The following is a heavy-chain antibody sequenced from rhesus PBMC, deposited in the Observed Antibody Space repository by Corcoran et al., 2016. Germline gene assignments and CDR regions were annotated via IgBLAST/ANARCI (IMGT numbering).Heavy chain of an antibody. CDR1: GYPFTEYY. D-gene: IGHD4-29*01. CDR3: ERDDGSSYY. J-gene: IGHJ4*01. CDR2: LNPKHGGT. Sequence: QVQLVQSGAEVKKPGASVKVSCTASGYPFTEYYMHWVRQAPGRGLEGIGELNPKHGGTSDAQRFKGIVTMTRAPSTGTTYMELRSLRSKDTAVYYCERDDGSSYYWGQRVLVTVSS. V-gene: IGHV1-138*01.